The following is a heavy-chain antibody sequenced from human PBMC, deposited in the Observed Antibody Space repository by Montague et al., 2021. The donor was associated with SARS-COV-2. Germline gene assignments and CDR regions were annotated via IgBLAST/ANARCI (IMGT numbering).Heavy chain of an antibody. D-gene: IGHD3-10*01. Sequence: SETLSLTCAVYGGSFSGYYWSWIRQPPGKGLEWIGEINHSGSTNYNPSLKSRVTISVDTSKNQFSLKLSSVTAADTAVYYCARGRRILLWFGELLSGGDYYDRDVWGQGTTVTVSS. J-gene: IGHJ6*02. CDR3: ARGRRILLWFGELLSGGDYYDRDV. CDR2: INHSGST. V-gene: IGHV4-34*01. CDR1: GGSFSGYY.